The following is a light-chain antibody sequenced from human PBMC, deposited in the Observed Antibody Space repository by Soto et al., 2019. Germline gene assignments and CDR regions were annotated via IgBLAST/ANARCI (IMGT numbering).Light chain of an antibody. CDR3: CSLRV. V-gene: IGLV2-23*02. Sequence: QLVLTQPASVSGSPGQSITISCTGTSSDVGSYNLVSWYQQHPGKAPKLMIYEVSKRPSGVSNRFSGSKSGNTASLTISGLQAEDEADYYCCSLRVFGGGTKLTVL. CDR1: SSDVGSYNL. J-gene: IGLJ3*02. CDR2: EVS.